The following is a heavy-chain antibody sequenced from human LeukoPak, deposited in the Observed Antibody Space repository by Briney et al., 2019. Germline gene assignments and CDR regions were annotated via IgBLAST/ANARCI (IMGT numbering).Heavy chain of an antibody. CDR3: ARQMGSIAVAGNGGLDY. D-gene: IGHD6-19*01. V-gene: IGHV5-51*01. CDR2: IYPGDSDT. Sequence: GESLQISCKGSGYSFTSYWIGWVRQMPGKGLEWMGIIYPGDSDTRYSPSFQGQVTISADKSIGTAYLQWSSLKASDTAMYYCARQMGSIAVAGNGGLDYWGQGTLVTVSS. CDR1: GYSFTSYW. J-gene: IGHJ4*02.